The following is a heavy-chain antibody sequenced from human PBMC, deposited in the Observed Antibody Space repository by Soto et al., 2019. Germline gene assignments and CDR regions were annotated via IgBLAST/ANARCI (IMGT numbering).Heavy chain of an antibody. CDR3: ARAKLGSYYYYMDV. V-gene: IGHV3-74*01. CDR1: GFTFSSNW. J-gene: IGHJ6*03. CDR2: INSDGSST. D-gene: IGHD7-27*01. Sequence: GGSLRLSCAASGFTFSSNWMHWVRQAPGKGLGWVSRINSDGSSTSYADSVKGRFTISRDNAKNTLYLQMNSLRAEDTAVYYCARAKLGSYYYYMDVWGKGTTVTVSS.